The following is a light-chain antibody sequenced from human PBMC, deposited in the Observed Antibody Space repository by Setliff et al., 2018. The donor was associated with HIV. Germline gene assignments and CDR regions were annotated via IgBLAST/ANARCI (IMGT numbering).Light chain of an antibody. CDR2: SNN. CDR1: NSNIGSNT. J-gene: IGLJ1*01. Sequence: QSALTQSPSASGTPGQRVTISCSGSNSNIGSNTVNWYQQLPGTAPKLLLYSNNQRPSGVPDRFSGSKSGTSASLAISGLQSEDEAVYYCAAWDDSLNGPVFGTGTKVTV. V-gene: IGLV1-44*01. CDR3: AAWDDSLNGPV.